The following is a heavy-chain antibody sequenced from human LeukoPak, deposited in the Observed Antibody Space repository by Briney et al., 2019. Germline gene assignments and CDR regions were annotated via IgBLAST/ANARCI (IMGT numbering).Heavy chain of an antibody. J-gene: IGHJ4*02. V-gene: IGHV4-59*01. Sequence: SETLSLTCTVSGDSISSYYWSWIRQPPGKGLEWIGYIYYSGSTNYNPSLKSRVTISVDTSKNQFSLKLSSVTAADTAVYYCARGPEYSSSWWGYWGQGTLVTVSS. CDR1: GDSISSYY. CDR3: ARGPEYSSSWWGY. D-gene: IGHD6-13*01. CDR2: IYYSGST.